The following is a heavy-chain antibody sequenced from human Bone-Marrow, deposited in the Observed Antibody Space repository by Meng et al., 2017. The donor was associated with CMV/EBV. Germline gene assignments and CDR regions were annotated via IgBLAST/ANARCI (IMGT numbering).Heavy chain of an antibody. D-gene: IGHD6-6*01. CDR2: VSYSGSN. CDR1: GASISSTNYY. Sequence: SETLSLTCTVSGASISSTNYYWAWIRQPPGKGLQWIGTVSYSGSNYYSPSLKSRLSLSLDTPKNQVSLNLSSVTAADTAVYFCARDTAAPSLYYYGMDVWGQGTTVAASS. V-gene: IGHV4-39*07. J-gene: IGHJ6*02. CDR3: ARDTAAPSLYYYGMDV.